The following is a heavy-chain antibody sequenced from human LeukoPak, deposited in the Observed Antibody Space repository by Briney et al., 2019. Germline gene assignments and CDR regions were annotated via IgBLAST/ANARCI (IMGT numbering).Heavy chain of an antibody. CDR3: ARGLGYSYGYFGEYFQH. D-gene: IGHD5-18*01. V-gene: IGHV4-34*01. Sequence: PSETLSLTCAVYGGPFSGYYWSWIRQPPGKGLKWIGEINHSGSTNYNPSLKSRVTISVDTSKNQFSLKLSSVTAADTAVYYCARGLGYSYGYFGEYFQHWGQGTLVTVSS. CDR2: INHSGST. CDR1: GGPFSGYY. J-gene: IGHJ1*01.